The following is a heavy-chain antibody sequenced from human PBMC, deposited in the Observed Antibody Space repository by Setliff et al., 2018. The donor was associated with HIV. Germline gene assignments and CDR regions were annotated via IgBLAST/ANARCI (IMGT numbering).Heavy chain of an antibody. V-gene: IGHV4-39*01. CDR2: IFHTGYS. CDR1: LGSISSSYSHY. J-gene: IGHJ4*02. D-gene: IGHD1-1*01. Sequence: PSETLSLTCTVSLGSISSSYSHYWAWIRQPPGKGLEWIGHIFHTGYSIYCPSLKSRVTMSVDTSKNEFSLKMTSGIAADAAVYFCARLAATYGNHRFDYWGQGVPVTV. CDR3: ARLAATYGNHRFDY.